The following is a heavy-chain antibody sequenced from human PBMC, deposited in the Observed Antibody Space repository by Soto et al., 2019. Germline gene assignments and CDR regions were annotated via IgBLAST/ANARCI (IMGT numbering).Heavy chain of an antibody. Sequence: ASVKVSCKASGYTFTSYYMHWVRQAPGQGLEWMGIINPSGGSTSYAQKFQGRVTMTRDTSTSTVYMELSSLRSEDTAVYYCAHRYGGNYYRWYFDSWGQGTLVTVSS. CDR1: GYTFTSYY. CDR3: AHRYGGNYYRWYFDS. CDR2: INPSGGST. J-gene: IGHJ4*02. V-gene: IGHV1-46*03. D-gene: IGHD1-26*01.